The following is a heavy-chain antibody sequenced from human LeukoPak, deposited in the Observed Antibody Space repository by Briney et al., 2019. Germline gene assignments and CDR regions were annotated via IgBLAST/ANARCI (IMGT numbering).Heavy chain of an antibody. CDR1: GVTFSYCS. D-gene: IGHD4/OR15-4a*01. CDR2: MSSSSSDI. J-gene: IGHJ4*02. V-gene: IGHV3-21*01. Sequence: GGSLRLSCAASGVTFSYCSMNWGRQAPGKGLEWVSSMSSSSSDIYYADSVKGRCTIAIHNATNLLYLQMNSLRAADGACYYCTRDHRAFDYWGQGTLVTVSS. CDR3: TRDHRAFDY.